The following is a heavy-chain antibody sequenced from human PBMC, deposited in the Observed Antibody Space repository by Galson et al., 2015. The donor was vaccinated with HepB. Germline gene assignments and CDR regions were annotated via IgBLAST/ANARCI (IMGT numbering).Heavy chain of an antibody. D-gene: IGHD3-22*01. J-gene: IGHJ1*01. V-gene: IGHV3-30-3*01. Sequence: SLRHSCAASGFTFSSYAMHWVRQAPGKGLEWVAVISYDGSNKYYADSVKGRFTISRDNSKNTLYLQMNSLRAEDTAVYYCARDGRYYDSSGYYSEYFQHWGQGTLVTVSS. CDR1: GFTFSSYA. CDR3: ARDGRYYDSSGYYSEYFQH. CDR2: ISYDGSNK.